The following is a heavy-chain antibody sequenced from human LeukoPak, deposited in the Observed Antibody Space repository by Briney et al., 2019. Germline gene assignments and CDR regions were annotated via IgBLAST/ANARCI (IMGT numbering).Heavy chain of an antibody. Sequence: ASVKVSCKASGYTFTSYYMHWVRQAPGQGLEWMGIINPSGGSTSYAQKFRGRVTMTRDMSTSTVYMELSSLRSEDTAVYYCARVGRYCSSTSCYGPYYYYYMDVWGKGTTVTVSS. CDR1: GYTFTSYY. CDR2: INPSGGST. CDR3: ARVGRYCSSTSCYGPYYYYYMDV. J-gene: IGHJ6*03. V-gene: IGHV1-46*01. D-gene: IGHD2-2*01.